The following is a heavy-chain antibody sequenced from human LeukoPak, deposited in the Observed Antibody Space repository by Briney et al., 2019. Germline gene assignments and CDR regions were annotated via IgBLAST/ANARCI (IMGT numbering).Heavy chain of an antibody. CDR3: ASYGSYCSGGSCYYPGAFDI. CDR2: ISGSGGST. CDR1: GFTFSSYA. Sequence: TGGSLRLSCAASGFTFSSYAMSWVRQAPGKGLEWVSAISGSGGSTYYADSVKGRFTISRDNSKNTLYLQTNSLRAEDTAVYYCASYGSYCSGGSCYYPGAFDIWGQGTMVTVSS. V-gene: IGHV3-23*01. J-gene: IGHJ3*02. D-gene: IGHD2-15*01.